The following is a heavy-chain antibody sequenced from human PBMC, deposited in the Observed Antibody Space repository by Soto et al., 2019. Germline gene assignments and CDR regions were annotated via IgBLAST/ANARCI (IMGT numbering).Heavy chain of an antibody. J-gene: IGHJ4*02. CDR1: GFTFSSYA. CDR3: SSGSYYSSY. Sequence: GGSLRLSCAASGFTFSSYAMHWVRQASGKGLEWVGRIRSKSNKYATLYAASVKGRFTISRDDSQNTAYLQMESLKSEDTAVYYCSSGSYYSSYWGQGTLVTVSS. D-gene: IGHD1-26*01. CDR2: IRSKSNKYAT. V-gene: IGHV3-73*01.